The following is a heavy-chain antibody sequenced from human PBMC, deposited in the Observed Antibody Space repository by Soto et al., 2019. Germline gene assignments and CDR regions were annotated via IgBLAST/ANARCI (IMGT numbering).Heavy chain of an antibody. Sequence: PGGSLRLSCAASGFTFTRYSMDWVRQAPGKGLEWVSSISSTTNYIYYGDSMKGRFTISRDNAKNSLYLEMNSLRAEATAVYYCARESEDLTSNFDYWGQGTLVTVSS. CDR2: ISSTTNYI. CDR3: ARESEDLTSNFDY. V-gene: IGHV3-21*06. J-gene: IGHJ4*02. CDR1: GFTFTRYS.